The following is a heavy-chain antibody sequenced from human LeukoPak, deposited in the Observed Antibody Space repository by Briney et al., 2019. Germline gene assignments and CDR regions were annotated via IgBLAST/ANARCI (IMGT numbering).Heavy chain of an antibody. CDR2: IKEDGSGK. V-gene: IGHV3-7*01. CDR1: GFTFSTYW. CDR3: AKDEGGDYANTLLDY. J-gene: IGHJ4*02. Sequence: GGSLRLSCAASGFTFSTYWMFWVRQAPGKGLECVANIKEDGSGKYYVDSVKGRFSISRDNAKNSLYLQINSLRAEDTAVYYCAKDEGGDYANTLLDYWGQGTLVTVSS. D-gene: IGHD4-17*01.